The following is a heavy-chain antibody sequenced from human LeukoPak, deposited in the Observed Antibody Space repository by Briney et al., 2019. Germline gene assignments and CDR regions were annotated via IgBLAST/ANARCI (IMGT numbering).Heavy chain of an antibody. J-gene: IGHJ4*02. CDR1: GFTFSSYG. CDR2: IWYDGSNK. V-gene: IGHV3-33*01. CDR3: ARGRSCSSTSCPFSDY. Sequence: GGSLRLSCAASGFTFSSYGMHWVRQAPGKGLEWVAVIWYDGSNKYYADSVKGRFTISRDNSKNTLYLQMNGLRAEDTAVYYCARGRSCSSTSCPFSDYWGQGTLVTVSS. D-gene: IGHD2-2*01.